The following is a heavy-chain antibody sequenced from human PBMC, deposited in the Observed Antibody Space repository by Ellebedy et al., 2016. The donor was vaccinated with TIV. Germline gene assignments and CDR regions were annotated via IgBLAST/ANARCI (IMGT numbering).Heavy chain of an antibody. CDR2: IKTRARGEAT. Sequence: PGGSLRLSCAASGFDFSDTWMTWVRQAPGKGLEWVGRIKTRARGEATAYGIPVRGRFTISRDDSRKTLYLQMSSLKAEDTGFYYCATEGLGNTGGAFEIWGQGTRVTVSS. D-gene: IGHD2/OR15-2a*01. CDR3: ATEGLGNTGGAFEI. V-gene: IGHV3-15*01. CDR1: GFDFSDTW. J-gene: IGHJ3*02.